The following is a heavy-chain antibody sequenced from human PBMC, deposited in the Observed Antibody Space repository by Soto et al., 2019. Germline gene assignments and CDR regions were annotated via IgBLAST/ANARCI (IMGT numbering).Heavy chain of an antibody. CDR3: TRCGIRYHSIGYYLGIDGMDV. D-gene: IGHD3-22*01. J-gene: IGHJ6*02. V-gene: IGHV1-69*12. CDR2: TIPMFGTT. Sequence: QVQLVQSGAEVKKPESSVRVSCKASGGTFNSYAITWVRQAPGQGLEWMGGTIPMFGTTNYAEKFQGRVTITADESTNTADMERGSLRSEDTAVYYCTRCGIRYHSIGYYLGIDGMDVRGQGTTVIVSS. CDR1: GGTFNSYA.